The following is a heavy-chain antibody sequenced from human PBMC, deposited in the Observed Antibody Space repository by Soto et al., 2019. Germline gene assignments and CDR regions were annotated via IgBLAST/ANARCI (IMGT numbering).Heavy chain of an antibody. CDR1: GYTFTSYY. V-gene: IGHV1-46*01. Sequence: QVQLVQSGAEVKKPGASVKVSCKASGYTFTSYYMHWVRQAPGQGLEWMGIIHHSAGSTSYAQKFHGRVTVTRDMSTSTVYMELSSLRSEDTAVYYCAREGLYCGGDCSERPEEYCQHWGQGTLVTVSS. J-gene: IGHJ1*01. D-gene: IGHD2-21*02. CDR2: IHHSAGST. CDR3: AREGLYCGGDCSERPEEYCQH.